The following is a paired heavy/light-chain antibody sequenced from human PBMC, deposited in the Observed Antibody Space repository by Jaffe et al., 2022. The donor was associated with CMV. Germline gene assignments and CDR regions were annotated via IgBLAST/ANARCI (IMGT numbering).Light chain of an antibody. V-gene: IGLV3-21*01. CDR1: NIGRKN. J-gene: IGLJ3*02. Sequence: SYVLTQPPSVSVAPGKTASITCGGNNIGRKNVQWYQQKPGQAPVLLIYYDIDRPSGIPERFSGSNSGNTAALTISRVEAGDEADYYCQVWESSSFWVFGGGTKLTV. CDR3: QVWESSSFWV. CDR2: YDI.
Heavy chain of an antibody. D-gene: IGHD3-10*01. V-gene: IGHV3-53*02. CDR3: ARGPPDYYAAEMGGDYYYMDV. CDR1: GFIVSSNY. J-gene: IGHJ6*03. CDR2: IYSDGNT. Sequence: EVQLVETGGDLIQPGGSLRLSCAASGFIVSSNYMSWVRQAPGKGLEWVSIIYSDGNTYYADSVRGRFTISRDNSKNTLYLQMNSLRADDTAVYFCARGPPDYYAAEMGGDYYYMDVWGKGTTVTVSS.